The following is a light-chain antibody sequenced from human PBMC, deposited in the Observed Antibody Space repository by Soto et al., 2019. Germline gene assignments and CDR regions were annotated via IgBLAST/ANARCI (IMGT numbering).Light chain of an antibody. CDR3: SSYGGSIYV. CDR2: EVS. Sequence: QSALTQPPSASGSPGQSVTISCTGTSSDVGGYNYVSWYQQHPGKAPKLMIYEVSKRPSGVPDRFSGSKSGNTASLTVSGLQAEDAADSYCSSYGGSIYVFGTGTKVTVL. V-gene: IGLV2-8*01. J-gene: IGLJ1*01. CDR1: SSDVGGYNY.